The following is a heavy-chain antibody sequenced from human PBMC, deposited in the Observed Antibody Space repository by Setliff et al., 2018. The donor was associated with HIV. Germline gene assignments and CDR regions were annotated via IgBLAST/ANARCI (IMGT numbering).Heavy chain of an antibody. CDR2: INAGNGDT. V-gene: IGHV1-3*01. J-gene: IGHJ6*02. CDR3: ARDSGDDYSNYYYYGMDV. D-gene: IGHD4-4*01. CDR1: GYTFTNYA. Sequence: ASVKVSCKASGYTFTNYAMHWVRQAPGQRLEWMGWINAGNGDTKYSQKFQGRVTFTWDTSASTAYMELSSLRSEDTALYYCARDSGDDYSNYYYYGMDVWGQGTTVTVSS.